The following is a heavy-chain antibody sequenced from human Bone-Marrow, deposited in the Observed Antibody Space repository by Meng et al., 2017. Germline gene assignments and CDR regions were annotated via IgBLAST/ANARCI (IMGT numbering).Heavy chain of an antibody. D-gene: IGHD3-22*01. Sequence: ASVKVSCKASGYTFTSYGISWVRQAPGQGREWMGWISAYNGNTNYAQKLQGRVTMTTDTSTSTAYMELRSLRSDDTAVYYCARQDYYDSRGYYRFDAFDIWGQGKKVT. CDR2: ISAYNGNT. V-gene: IGHV1-18*01. J-gene: IGHJ3*02. CDR1: GYTFTSYG. CDR3: ARQDYYDSRGYYRFDAFDI.